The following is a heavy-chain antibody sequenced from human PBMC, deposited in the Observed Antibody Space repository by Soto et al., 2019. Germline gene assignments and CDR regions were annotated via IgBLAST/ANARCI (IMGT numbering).Heavy chain of an antibody. CDR2: IYYIGST. V-gene: IGHV4-59*12. D-gene: IGHD3-10*02. Sequence: QVQLQESGPGLVRSSETLSLTCTVSGGSISSYYLNWIRQPPGKGLEWIGYIYYIGSTNYNPSLKRRDTISVDTSKNQFSLKLTPVTAADTAVYYCARVRGHYFRRMDVWGQGTTVTVSS. CDR1: GGSISSYY. J-gene: IGHJ6*02. CDR3: ARVRGHYFRRMDV.